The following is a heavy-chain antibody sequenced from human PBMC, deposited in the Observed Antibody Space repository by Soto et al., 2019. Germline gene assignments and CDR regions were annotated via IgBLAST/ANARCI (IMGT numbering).Heavy chain of an antibody. CDR2: IIPILGIA. CDR1: GGTFSSYT. Sequence: QVQLVQSGAEVKKPGSSVKVSCKASGGTFSSYTITWVRQAPGQGLEWMGRIIPILGIANYAQKFQGRVTITADKSTSTAYMELSSLRSEDTAVYYCARASGYDYIWASDRYRGGAFDSWGQGTMFTVSS. J-gene: IGHJ3*02. D-gene: IGHD3-16*02. CDR3: ARASGYDYIWASDRYRGGAFDS. V-gene: IGHV1-69*02.